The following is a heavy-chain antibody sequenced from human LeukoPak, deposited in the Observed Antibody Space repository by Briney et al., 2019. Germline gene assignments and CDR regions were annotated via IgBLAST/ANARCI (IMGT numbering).Heavy chain of an antibody. CDR2: IYTSGST. D-gene: IGHD2-15*01. V-gene: IGHV4-4*07. CDR1: GGSISSYY. J-gene: IGHJ3*02. CDR3: ARVNKTSVVAAADAFDI. Sequence: SETLSLTCTVSGGSISSYYWSWIRQPAGKGLEWIGRIYTSGSTNYNPSLKSRVTMSVDTSKNQFSLKLSSVTAADTAVYYCARVNKTSVVAAADAFDIWGQGTMVTVSS.